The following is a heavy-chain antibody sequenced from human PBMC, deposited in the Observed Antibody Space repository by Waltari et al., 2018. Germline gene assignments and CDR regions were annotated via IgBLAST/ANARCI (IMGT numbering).Heavy chain of an antibody. Sequence: EVQLVESGGGLVQPGGSLRLSCAASGFTFSSYDMHWVRQATGKGLEGVSAIGTAGDTYYPGSVKGRFTISREKAKNSLDLQMNSLRAGDTAVYYCARRGYDNSGYYYFDYWGQGTLVTVSS. CDR3: ARRGYDNSGYYYFDY. J-gene: IGHJ4*02. CDR2: IGTAGDT. D-gene: IGHD3-22*01. V-gene: IGHV3-13*01. CDR1: GFTFSSYD.